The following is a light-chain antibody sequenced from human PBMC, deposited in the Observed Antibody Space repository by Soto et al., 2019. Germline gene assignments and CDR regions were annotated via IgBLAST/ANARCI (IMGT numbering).Light chain of an antibody. CDR1: QNISSY. Sequence: DSQMTQSPSSLSASVGDRVTITCRASQNISSYLNWYQQKPGKAPKLLIYAASSLQSGVPSRFSGGGSGTDFTLSISSLQPEDFGTYYCQQSYSTPWTFGQGTKVDIK. CDR3: QQSYSTPWT. V-gene: IGKV1-39*01. J-gene: IGKJ1*01. CDR2: AAS.